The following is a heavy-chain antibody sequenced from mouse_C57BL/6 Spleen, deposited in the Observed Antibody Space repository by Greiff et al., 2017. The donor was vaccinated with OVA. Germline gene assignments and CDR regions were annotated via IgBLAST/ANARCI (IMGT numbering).Heavy chain of an antibody. V-gene: IGHV1-9*01. J-gene: IGHJ3*01. D-gene: IGHD2-3*01. CDR2: ILPGSGST. CDR3: ARFDGYYEFAY. Sequence: QVQLQQSGAELMKPGASVKLSCKATGYKFTGYWIEWVKQRPGHGLEWIGEILPGSGSTNYNEKFKGKATFTADTSSNTAYMQLSSLTTEDSAIYYCARFDGYYEFAYWGQGTLVTVSA. CDR1: GYKFTGYW.